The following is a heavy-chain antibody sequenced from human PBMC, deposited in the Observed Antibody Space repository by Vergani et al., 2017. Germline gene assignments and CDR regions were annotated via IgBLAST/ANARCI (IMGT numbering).Heavy chain of an antibody. CDR2: ISYDGSNK. J-gene: IGHJ1*01. CDR3: ARAPSSLLYRTGYFQH. Sequence: QVQLVESGGGVVQPGRSLRLSCAASGFTFSSYAMHGVRQAPGKGLEWVAVISYDGSNKYYADSVKGRFTISRENSKNTLYLQMNSLRAEDTAVYYCARAPSSLLYRTGYFQHWGQRTLVTVSS. V-gene: IGHV3-30-3*01. CDR1: GFTFSSYA. D-gene: IGHD2-2*02.